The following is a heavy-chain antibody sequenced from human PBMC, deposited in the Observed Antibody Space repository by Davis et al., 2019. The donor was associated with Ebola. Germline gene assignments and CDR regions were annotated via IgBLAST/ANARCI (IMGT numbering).Heavy chain of an antibody. CDR1: GFTFSSYW. V-gene: IGHV3-74*01. D-gene: IGHD3-22*01. Sequence: GESLKISCAASGFTFSSYWMHWVRQAPGKGLVWVSRINSDGSSTSYADSVKGRFTISRDNAKNSLYLQMNSLRDEDTAVYYCARETHNKWLLRYYYGMDVWGQGTTVTVSS. J-gene: IGHJ6*02. CDR2: INSDGSST. CDR3: ARETHNKWLLRYYYGMDV.